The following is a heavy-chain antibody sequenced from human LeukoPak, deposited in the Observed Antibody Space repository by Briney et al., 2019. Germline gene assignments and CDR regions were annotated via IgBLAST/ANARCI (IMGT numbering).Heavy chain of an antibody. CDR2: INPNSGGT. CDR1: GYTFTGYY. CDR3: ASPNYGDYVVFDY. V-gene: IGHV1-2*02. J-gene: IGHJ4*02. D-gene: IGHD4-17*01. Sequence: GASVKVSCKASGYTFTGYYMHWVRQAPGQGLEWMGWINPNSGGTNYAQKFQGRVTMTRDTSISTAYMELSRLRSDDTAVYYCASPNYGDYVVFDYWGQGTLVTVSS.